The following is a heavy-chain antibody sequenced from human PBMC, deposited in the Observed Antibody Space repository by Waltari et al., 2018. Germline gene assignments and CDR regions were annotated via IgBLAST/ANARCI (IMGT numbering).Heavy chain of an antibody. CDR3: ARSTEGRFDS. D-gene: IGHD1-1*01. V-gene: IGHV3-48*04. CDR2: LTGDTRAI. CDR1: GFQFSLWS. J-gene: IGHJ4*02. Sequence: EVQLVESGGGLVQPGGSLRLSCAASGFQFSLWSMNWVRQAPGKGLEWVSYLTGDTRAIDYADSVKGRFTISRDNAKNSLYLQMNSLRTDDTAVNYCARSTEGRFDSWGQGALVTISS.